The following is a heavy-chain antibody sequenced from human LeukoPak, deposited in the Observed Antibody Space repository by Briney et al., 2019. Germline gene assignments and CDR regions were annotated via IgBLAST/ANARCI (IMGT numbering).Heavy chain of an antibody. CDR3: ARGLRYSSGTNWFDP. V-gene: IGHV3-66*01. CDR2: IYIGGDT. D-gene: IGHD6-19*01. Sequence: PGGSLRLSCAASGFTVSSNYMTWVRQAPGKGLEWVSVIYIGGDTYYADSVKGRFTISRDNSKNTVYLQMNSLRAEDTAVCYCARGLRYSSGTNWFDPWGQGTLVTVSS. CDR1: GFTVSSNY. J-gene: IGHJ5*02.